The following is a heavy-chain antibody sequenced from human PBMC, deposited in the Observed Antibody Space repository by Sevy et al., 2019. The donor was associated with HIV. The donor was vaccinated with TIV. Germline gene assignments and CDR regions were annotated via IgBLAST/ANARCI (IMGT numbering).Heavy chain of an antibody. Sequence: GGSLRLSCSASGFTFSSYAMHWVRQAPGKGLEYVSAISSNGGSTYYADSVKGRFTISRDNSKNTLYLQMSSLRAEDTAVYYCVKGGGMGIAAAGRTAVAHMDVWGKGTTVTVSS. D-gene: IGHD6-13*01. CDR3: VKGGGMGIAAAGRTAVAHMDV. CDR1: GFTFSSYA. V-gene: IGHV3-64D*06. CDR2: ISSNGGST. J-gene: IGHJ6*03.